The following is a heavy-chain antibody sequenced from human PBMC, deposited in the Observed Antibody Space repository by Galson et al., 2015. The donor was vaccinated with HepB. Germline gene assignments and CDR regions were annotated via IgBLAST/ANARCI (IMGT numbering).Heavy chain of an antibody. CDR3: ARLSDTAMDGGGFDY. D-gene: IGHD5-18*01. J-gene: IGHJ4*02. CDR2: ISAYNGNT. CDR1: GYTFTSYG. Sequence: SVKVSCKASGYTFTSYGISWVRQAPGQGLEWMGWISAYNGNTNYAQKLQGRVTMTTDTSTSTAYMELRSLRSDDTAVYYCARLSDTAMDGGGFDYWGQGTLVTVSS. V-gene: IGHV1-18*01.